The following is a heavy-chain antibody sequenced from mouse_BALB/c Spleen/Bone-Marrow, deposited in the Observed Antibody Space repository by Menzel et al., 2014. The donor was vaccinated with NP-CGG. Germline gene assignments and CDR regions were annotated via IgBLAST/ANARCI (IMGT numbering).Heavy chain of an antibody. D-gene: IGHD2-2*01. CDR2: IHPSDSET. V-gene: IGHV1-61*01. J-gene: IGHJ1*01. Sequence: QVQLQQSWAELVRPGASVKLSCPASGYSFTSYWMNWVKQRPGQGLEWIGMIHPSDSETRLNQKFKDKATLTVDKSSSTAYMQLSSPTSEDSAVYYCARRDYGYDRDWYFDVWGAGTTVTVSS. CDR3: ARRDYGYDRDWYFDV. CDR1: GYSFTSYW.